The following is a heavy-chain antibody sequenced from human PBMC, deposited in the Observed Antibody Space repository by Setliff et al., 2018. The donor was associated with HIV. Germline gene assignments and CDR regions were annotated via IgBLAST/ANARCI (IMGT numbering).Heavy chain of an antibody. CDR2: ISYDGSNK. D-gene: IGHD3-22*01. J-gene: IGHJ4*02. CDR1: GFTFSNYA. CDR3: ARETMYDSRGYLSHYFDY. V-gene: IGHV3-30-3*01. Sequence: GGSLRLSCAASGFTFSNYAMHWVRQAPGKGLEWVAVISYDGSNKYCADSVKGRFTISRDNSKNTLYLQMNSLRVEDTAVYYCARETMYDSRGYLSHYFDYWGQGTPVTVSS.